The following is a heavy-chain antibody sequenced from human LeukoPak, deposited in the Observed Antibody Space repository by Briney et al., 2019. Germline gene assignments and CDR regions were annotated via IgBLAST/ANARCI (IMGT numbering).Heavy chain of an antibody. CDR2: ISYDGSNK. Sequence: GRSLGLSCAASGFTFSSYAMHWVRQAPGKGLEWVAVISYDGSNKYYADSVKGRFTISRDNSKNTLYLQMNSLRAEDTAVYYCARGSAYYYDSSGYLREYFQHWGQGTPVTVSS. J-gene: IGHJ1*01. V-gene: IGHV3-30*04. CDR3: ARGSAYYYDSSGYLREYFQH. D-gene: IGHD3-22*01. CDR1: GFTFSSYA.